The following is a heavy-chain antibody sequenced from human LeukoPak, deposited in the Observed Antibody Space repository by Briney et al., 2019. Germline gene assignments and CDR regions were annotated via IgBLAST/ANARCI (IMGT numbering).Heavy chain of an antibody. Sequence: ASVKVSFKCSGYTFTGYYLHWVRQAHAQGLEWVGWINPNSGGTNYAQKFQGRVTMTRDTSISTAYMELSRLRSDDTAVYYCARSRTWYSSGWYVNYWGQGTLVTVSS. CDR1: GYTFTGYY. CDR2: INPNSGGT. CDR3: ARSRTWYSSGWYVNY. J-gene: IGHJ4*02. V-gene: IGHV1-2*02. D-gene: IGHD6-19*01.